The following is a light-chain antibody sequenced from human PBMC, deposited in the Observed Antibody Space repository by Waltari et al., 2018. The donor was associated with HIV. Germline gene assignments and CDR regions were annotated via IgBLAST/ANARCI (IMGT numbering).Light chain of an antibody. Sequence: QSALTQPASVSGSPGQSITISCTGTSSDVGGSNYVSWYQQHPGKAPKLIIYEVSSRPSGISNRFSGSKSGNTASLTISGLQAEDEADYYCSSYTSSSTVFGTGTKVTVL. CDR3: SSYTSSSTV. J-gene: IGLJ1*01. V-gene: IGLV2-14*01. CDR2: EVS. CDR1: SSDVGGSNY.